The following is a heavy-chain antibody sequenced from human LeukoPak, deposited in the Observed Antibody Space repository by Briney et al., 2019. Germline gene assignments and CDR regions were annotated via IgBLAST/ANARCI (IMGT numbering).Heavy chain of an antibody. J-gene: IGHJ4*02. CDR3: ARAPRYYDSSGYTPTFDY. CDR1: GYTFTSYY. D-gene: IGHD3-22*01. CDR2: INPSGGST. Sequence: ASVKVSCKASGYTFTSYYMHLVRQAPGQGLEWMGIINPSGGSTSYAQKFQGRVTMTRDTSTSTVYMELSSLRSEDTAVYYCARAPRYYDSSGYTPTFDYWGQGTLVTVSS. V-gene: IGHV1-46*03.